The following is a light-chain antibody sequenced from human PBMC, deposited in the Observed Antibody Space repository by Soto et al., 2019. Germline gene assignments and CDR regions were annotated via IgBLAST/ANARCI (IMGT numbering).Light chain of an antibody. CDR2: GAS. J-gene: IGKJ1*01. CDR1: QSVSSSY. Sequence: EIVLTQSPGTLSLSPAERATLSCRASQSVSSSYLAWYQQKPGQAPRLLIYGASRRATGIPDRFSGSWSGTDFTLTISRLEPEDFAVYYCQQYGSSSWTFGQGTKVDIK. CDR3: QQYGSSSWT. V-gene: IGKV3-20*01.